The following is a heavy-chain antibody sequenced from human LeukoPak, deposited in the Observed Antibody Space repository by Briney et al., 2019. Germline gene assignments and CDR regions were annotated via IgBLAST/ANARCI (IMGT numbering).Heavy chain of an antibody. CDR1: GYTFANYY. CDR3: ARDRGGNYYGSGSYYQGLVWFDP. CDR2: INPSGGST. D-gene: IGHD3-10*01. Sequence: ASVKVSCKASGYTFANYYMHWVRQAPGQGLEWMGIINPSGGSTSYAQKFQGRVTMTTDTSTSTAYMELRSLRSDDTAVYYCARDRGGNYYGSGSYYQGLVWFDPWGQGTLVTVSS. V-gene: IGHV1-46*01. J-gene: IGHJ5*02.